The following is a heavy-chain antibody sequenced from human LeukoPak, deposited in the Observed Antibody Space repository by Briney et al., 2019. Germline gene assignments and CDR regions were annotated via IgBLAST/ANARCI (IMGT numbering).Heavy chain of an antibody. J-gene: IGHJ3*02. CDR2: IYSSGST. Sequence: SETLSLTCIVSGGSISSSTYYWGWIRQPPGKTLEWIGSIYSSGSTHSNPSLKSRVIILIDTAKNHFSLNLSSVTAADTAVYYCARSDGYGLVGIWGQGTMVTVSS. CDR1: GGSISSSTYY. V-gene: IGHV4-39*07. CDR3: ARSDGYGLVGI. D-gene: IGHD3-10*01.